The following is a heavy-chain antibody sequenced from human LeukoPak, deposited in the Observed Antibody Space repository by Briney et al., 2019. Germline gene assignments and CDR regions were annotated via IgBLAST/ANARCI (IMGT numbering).Heavy chain of an antibody. CDR1: GGSISTYC. CDR3: ARQTYYYDSSGYYYGYFDY. Sequence: PSETLSLTCAVSGGSISTYCWSWIRQPPGKGLEWIGYIFYSGSTNYNPSLKSRVTIAVDTSQNQFSLKLSSVTAADTAVYYCARQTYYYDSSGYYYGYFDYWGQGILVTVSS. V-gene: IGHV4-59*01. J-gene: IGHJ4*02. D-gene: IGHD3-22*01. CDR2: IFYSGST.